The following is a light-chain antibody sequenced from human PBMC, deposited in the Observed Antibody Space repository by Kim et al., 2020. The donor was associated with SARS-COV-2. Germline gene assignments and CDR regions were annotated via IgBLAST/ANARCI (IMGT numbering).Light chain of an antibody. CDR1: QSISSW. CDR2: DAS. Sequence: GDRVTITCRASQSISSWLAWYQQKPGKAPKLLIYDASRLESGVPSRFSGSGSGTEFTLTISSLQPDDFATYYCQQYNSYPLTFGGGTKVDIK. J-gene: IGKJ4*01. CDR3: QQYNSYPLT. V-gene: IGKV1-5*01.